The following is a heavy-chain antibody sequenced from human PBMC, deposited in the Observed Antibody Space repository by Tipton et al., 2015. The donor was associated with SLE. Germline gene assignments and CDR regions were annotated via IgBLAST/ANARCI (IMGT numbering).Heavy chain of an antibody. V-gene: IGHV3-9*01. CDR3: AKANYYDTSLDI. CDR2: ISCDSANK. Sequence: SLRLSCAASGFIFDDYAMHWVRQSPGKGLEWVSSISCDSANKRYAHSVRGRFTVSRDNAKNSLYLQMNSLREEDTALFYCAKANYYDTSLDIWGRGTMVIVSS. D-gene: IGHD3-16*01. CDR1: GFIFDDYA. J-gene: IGHJ3*02.